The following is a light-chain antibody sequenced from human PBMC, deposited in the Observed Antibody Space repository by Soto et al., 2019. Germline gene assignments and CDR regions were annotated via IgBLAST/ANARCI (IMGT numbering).Light chain of an antibody. CDR2: AAS. V-gene: IGKV3-15*01. CDR1: QSVYSN. CDR3: QQYNNWPPYT. J-gene: IGKJ2*01. Sequence: IVMTQSPATLSVSPGEGATLSCRASQSVYSNLAWYQQKPGQAPRLLIYAASTRASGIPARFSGGGSGTEFTLTISSLQSEDFAVYYWQQYNNWPPYTFGQGTKLEIK.